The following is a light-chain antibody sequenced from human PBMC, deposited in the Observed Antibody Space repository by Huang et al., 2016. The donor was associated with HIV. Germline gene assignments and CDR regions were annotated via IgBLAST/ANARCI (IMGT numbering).Light chain of an antibody. CDR2: GAS. J-gene: IGKJ5*01. CDR3: QQYNNWPSIT. CDR1: QSVTS. Sequence: EIVMTQSPATLSVSPGERATLSCRASQSVTSLAWYQQKPGQTPRLLIYGASTRATGIPARFSGSGSGTDFTLTISSLQSEDFAVYYCQQYNNWPSITFGQGIRLEIK. V-gene: IGKV3-15*01.